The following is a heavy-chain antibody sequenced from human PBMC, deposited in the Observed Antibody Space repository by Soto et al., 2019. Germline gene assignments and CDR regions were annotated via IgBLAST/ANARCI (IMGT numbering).Heavy chain of an antibody. Sequence: DVQLLESGGHLVQPGGSLRLSCAAPGFTFSSYAMSWVRQAPGKGLEWVSSVSAGGDMTYYSDSVKGRFTISRDNSNNVLFLQMNSLRIEDTALYYCARGDRGGSGSPASYYYSGLDVWGQGTTVTVS. J-gene: IGHJ6*02. V-gene: IGHV3-23*01. D-gene: IGHD2-15*01. CDR3: ARGDRGGSGSPASYYYSGLDV. CDR2: VSAGGDMT. CDR1: GFTFSSYA.